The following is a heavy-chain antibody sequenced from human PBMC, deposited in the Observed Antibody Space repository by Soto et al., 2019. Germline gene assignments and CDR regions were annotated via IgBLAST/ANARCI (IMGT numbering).Heavy chain of an antibody. CDR1: GFTFSSYG. D-gene: IGHD3-3*01. J-gene: IGHJ6*02. CDR2: IWYDGSNK. CDR3: ATLPIWDNDFWSGYSYYYYGMDV. Sequence: GGSLRLSCAASGFTFSSYGMHWVRQAPGKGLEWVAVIWYDGSNKYYADSVKGRFTISRDNSKNTLYLQMNSLRAEDTAVYYCATLPIWDNDFWSGYSYYYYGMDVWGQGTTVTVSS. V-gene: IGHV3-33*01.